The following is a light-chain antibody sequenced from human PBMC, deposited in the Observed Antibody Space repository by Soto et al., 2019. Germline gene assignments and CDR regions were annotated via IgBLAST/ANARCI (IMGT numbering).Light chain of an antibody. CDR2: GAS. V-gene: IGKV3-20*01. J-gene: IGKJ4*01. CDR1: QSVSSSY. CDR3: QQHGSSPPALT. Sequence: EIVLTQSPGTLSLSPGERATLSCRASQSVSSSYLAWYQQKPGQAPRLLIYGASSRATGIPDTFSGSGSGTDFTLTISRLEPEDFAVYYCQQHGSSPPALTFGGGTKVDIK.